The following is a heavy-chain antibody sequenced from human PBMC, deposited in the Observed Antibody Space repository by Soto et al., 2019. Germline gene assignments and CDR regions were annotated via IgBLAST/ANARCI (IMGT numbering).Heavy chain of an antibody. J-gene: IGHJ5*02. CDR3: AKNQGVELVPLATVDWFDP. Sequence: GGSLRLSCAASGFIFENFGMSWVRQAPGKGLEWISSISGSGFKKYYADSVKGRFTISRDNSKSTVYLELNNLSAEDTAVYRCAKNQGVELVPLATVDWFDPWGQGSVVTVSS. D-gene: IGHD1-26*01. CDR2: ISGSGFKK. CDR1: GFIFENFG. V-gene: IGHV3-23*01.